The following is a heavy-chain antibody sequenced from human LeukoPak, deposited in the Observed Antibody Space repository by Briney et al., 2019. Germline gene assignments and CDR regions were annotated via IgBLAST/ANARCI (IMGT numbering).Heavy chain of an antibody. D-gene: IGHD6-6*01. CDR2: ISSSSSTI. Sequence: PGGSLGLTCAASGFTLSTYTMNWVRQAPGKGLQWFSYISSSSSTIYYADSVKGRFTISRDNAKNSLYLQMNSLRDEDTAVYYCAREYSSSSGRAFDIWGQGTMVTVSS. V-gene: IGHV3-48*02. J-gene: IGHJ3*02. CDR3: AREYSSSSGRAFDI. CDR1: GFTLSTYT.